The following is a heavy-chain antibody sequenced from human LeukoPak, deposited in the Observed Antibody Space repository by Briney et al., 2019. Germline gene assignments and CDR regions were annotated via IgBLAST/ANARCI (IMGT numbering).Heavy chain of an antibody. Sequence: GASVKVSCKASGYMFSRYGISWVRQAPGQGLEWMGWISGYNGKTKYAQKVQGRVTMTTDTSTSTAYMEPRSLRSDDTAVYYCARADPDYYYGMDVWGQGTTVTVSS. V-gene: IGHV1-18*01. CDR2: ISGYNGKT. CDR1: GYMFSRYG. J-gene: IGHJ6*02. CDR3: ARADPDYYYGMDV.